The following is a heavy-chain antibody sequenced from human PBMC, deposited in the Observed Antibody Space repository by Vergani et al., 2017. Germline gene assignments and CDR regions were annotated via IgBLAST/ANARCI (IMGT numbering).Heavy chain of an antibody. CDR1: GGSISSGGYS. J-gene: IGHJ6*03. Sequence: QLQLQESASGLVKPSQTLSLTCAVSGGSISSGGYSWSWIRQPPGKGLEWIGYIYHSGSTYSNPSLKSRVTISVDRSKSQFSLKLSSVTAADTAVYYCARDLGGRPPDCYYYMDVWGKGTTVTVSS. CDR3: ARDLGGRPPDCYYYMDV. CDR2: IYHSGST. D-gene: IGHD4-23*01. V-gene: IGHV4-30-2*01.